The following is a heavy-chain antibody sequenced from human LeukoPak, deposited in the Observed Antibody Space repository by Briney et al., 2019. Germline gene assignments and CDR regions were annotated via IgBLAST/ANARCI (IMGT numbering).Heavy chain of an antibody. CDR2: IYPGESIYASENT. CDR1: GVSISAYY. Sequence: SETLSLTCSVSGVSISAYYWSWIRQPAGKGLEWIGRIYPGESIYASENTNYNPSLKSRVSMSGDTSKNQVSLKLRSVTAADTAVYYCARDPTTVTTIFDSWGQGTLVTVSS. V-gene: IGHV4-4*07. J-gene: IGHJ4*02. D-gene: IGHD4-17*01. CDR3: ARDPTTVTTIFDS.